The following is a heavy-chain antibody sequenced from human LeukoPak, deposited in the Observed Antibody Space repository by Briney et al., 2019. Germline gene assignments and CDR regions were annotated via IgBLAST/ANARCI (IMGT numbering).Heavy chain of an antibody. Sequence: SETLSLTCAVYGGSFSGYYWSWIRQPPGKGLEWIGEINHSGSTNYKPSLKSRVTISVDTSKNQFSLKLSSVTAADTAVYYCARARSGYDCDYWGQGTLVTVSS. CDR1: GGSFSGYY. V-gene: IGHV4-34*01. J-gene: IGHJ4*02. CDR3: ARARSGYDCDY. D-gene: IGHD5-12*01. CDR2: INHSGST.